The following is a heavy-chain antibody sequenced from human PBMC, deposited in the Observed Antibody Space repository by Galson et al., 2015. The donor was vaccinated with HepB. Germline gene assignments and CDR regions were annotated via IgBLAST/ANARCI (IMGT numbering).Heavy chain of an antibody. Sequence: SVKVSCKASGGTFSSYTISWVRQAPGQGLEWMGRIIPILGIANYAQKFQGRVTITADKSTSTAYMELSSLRSEDTAVYYCARDLRGVPAATYWGQGTLVTVSS. CDR3: ARDLRGVPAATY. D-gene: IGHD2-2*01. CDR2: IIPILGIA. J-gene: IGHJ4*02. CDR1: GGTFSSYT. V-gene: IGHV1-69*04.